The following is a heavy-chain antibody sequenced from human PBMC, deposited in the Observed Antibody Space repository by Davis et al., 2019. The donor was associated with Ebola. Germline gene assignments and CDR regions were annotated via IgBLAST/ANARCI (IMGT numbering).Heavy chain of an antibody. CDR3: ARASVGTTRRTFDL. CDR2: LGLSADT. D-gene: IGHD1-26*01. V-gene: IGHV3-23*01. Sequence: GGSLRLSCAASGFTFSSYAMHWVRQAPGKGLEWVSTLGLSADTYYADSVKGRFTISRDNSKNTLCLQMDSLRADDTAVYFCARASVGTTRRTFDLWGQGTMVTVSS. J-gene: IGHJ3*01. CDR1: GFTFSSYA.